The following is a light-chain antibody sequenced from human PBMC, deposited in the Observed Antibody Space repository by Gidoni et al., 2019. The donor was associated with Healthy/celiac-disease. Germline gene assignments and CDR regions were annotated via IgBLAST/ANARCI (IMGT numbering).Light chain of an antibody. CDR3: QQSYSTPLT. V-gene: IGKV1-39*01. Sequence: DIQMTQSPSSLSASVGDRVTITCRASQSISSYLNWYQQKPGKAPKLLIYAASSLQSGVPSSFSGSGSVTDFTLTISSLQPEDFATYYCQQSYSTPLTFGGGTKVEIK. J-gene: IGKJ4*01. CDR2: AAS. CDR1: QSISSY.